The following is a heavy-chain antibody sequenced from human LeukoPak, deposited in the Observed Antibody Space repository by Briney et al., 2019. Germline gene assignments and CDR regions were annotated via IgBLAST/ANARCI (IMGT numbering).Heavy chain of an antibody. Sequence: SETLSLTCTVSGGSISSSSYYWGWIRRPPGRGLEWIGGIIYTGNTKYNPSLKSRVTISVDTTKNQFSLKLTSVTAADTAVYFCVRHFHGSEYVVDLWGQGTLVTVSS. J-gene: IGHJ5*02. CDR3: VRHFHGSEYVVDL. D-gene: IGHD2-15*01. V-gene: IGHV4-39*01. CDR2: IIYTGNT. CDR1: GGSISSSSYY.